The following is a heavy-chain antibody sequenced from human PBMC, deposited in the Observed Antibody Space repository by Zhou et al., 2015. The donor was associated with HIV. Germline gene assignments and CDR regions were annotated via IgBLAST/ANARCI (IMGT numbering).Heavy chain of an antibody. Sequence: QVQLVQSGAEVKKPGSSVKVSCKASGGTFSSYAISWVRQAPGQGLEWMGGIIPIFGTANYAQKFQGRVTITADESTSTAYMELSSLRSEDTAVYYCARGSQVPTVYGSGSYYHYYGMDVWGQGTTVTVSS. CDR2: IIPIFGTA. V-gene: IGHV1-69*01. D-gene: IGHD3-10*01. J-gene: IGHJ6*02. CDR3: ARGSQVPTVYGSGSYYHYYGMDV. CDR1: GGTFSSYA.